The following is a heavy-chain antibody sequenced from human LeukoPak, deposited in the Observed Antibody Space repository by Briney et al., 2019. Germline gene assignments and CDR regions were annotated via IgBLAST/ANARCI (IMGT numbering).Heavy chain of an antibody. Sequence: PGGSLRLSCAASGFTFSSYWMHWVRQAPGKGLVWVSRINRDGSSTSYADSVKGRFTISRDNAKNTLYLQMNSLRAEDTAVYYCARDITQRGYSGNFDYWGQGTPVTVSS. CDR3: ARDITQRGYSGNFDY. D-gene: IGHD5-12*01. CDR1: GFTFSSYW. J-gene: IGHJ4*02. CDR2: INRDGSST. V-gene: IGHV3-74*01.